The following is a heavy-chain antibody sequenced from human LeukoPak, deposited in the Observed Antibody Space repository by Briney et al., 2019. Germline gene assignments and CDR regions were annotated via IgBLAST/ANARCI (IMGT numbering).Heavy chain of an antibody. J-gene: IGHJ3*02. CDR2: IYYSGST. D-gene: IGHD1-26*01. V-gene: IGHV4-39*01. CDR3: ARGPVGGATYYDGDAFDI. Sequence: SETLSLTCTVSGGSISSSSYYWGWIRQPPGKGLEWIGSIYYSGSTYYNPSLKSRVTISVDTSKNQFSLKLSSVTAADTAVYYCARGPVGGATYYDGDAFDIWGQGTMVTVSS. CDR1: GGSISSSSYY.